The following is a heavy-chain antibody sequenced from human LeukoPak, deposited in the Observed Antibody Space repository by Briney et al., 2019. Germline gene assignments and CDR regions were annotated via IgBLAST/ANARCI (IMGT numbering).Heavy chain of an antibody. CDR1: GFTFSSYA. J-gene: IGHJ4*02. Sequence: GGSLRLSCAASGFTFSSYAMSWVRQAPGKGLEWVSAISGSGGSTYYADPVKAALPISRHNSKKTLYLQMNSLRAADTAVYYCAKEDRIQLWLQPYYFDSWGQGTLVTVSS. V-gene: IGHV3-23*01. CDR3: AKEDRIQLWLQPYYFDS. D-gene: IGHD5-18*01. CDR2: ISGSGGST.